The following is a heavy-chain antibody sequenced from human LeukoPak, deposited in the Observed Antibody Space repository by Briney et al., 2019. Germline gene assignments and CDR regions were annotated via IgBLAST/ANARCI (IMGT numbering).Heavy chain of an antibody. CDR1: GGSFSGYY. CDR2: INHSGST. J-gene: IGHJ4*02. V-gene: IGHV4-34*01. D-gene: IGHD6-19*01. Sequence: SETLSLTCAVYGGSFSGYYWSWIRQPPGKGLEWIGEINHSGSTNYNPSLKSRVTISVDTSKNQFSLKLSSVTAADTAVYYCARLFSLRYSSGWYKVFDYWGQGTLVTVSS. CDR3: ARLFSLRYSSGWYKVFDY.